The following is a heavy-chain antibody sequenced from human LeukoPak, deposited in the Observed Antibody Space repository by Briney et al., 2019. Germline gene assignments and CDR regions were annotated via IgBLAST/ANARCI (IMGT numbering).Heavy chain of an antibody. CDR3: ARDNDDGDYVGWFDP. CDR1: GASISSGYYY. J-gene: IGHJ5*02. V-gene: IGHV4-30-4*01. D-gene: IGHD4-17*01. Sequence: TSQTLSLTCTVSGASISSGYYYWSWLRQSPGKGLEWIGYIYYSGTTYYSPSLKSRLTISLDTSKNHLSLKLTSVTAADTAIYYCARDNDDGDYVGWFDPRGQGTLVTVSS. CDR2: IYYSGTT.